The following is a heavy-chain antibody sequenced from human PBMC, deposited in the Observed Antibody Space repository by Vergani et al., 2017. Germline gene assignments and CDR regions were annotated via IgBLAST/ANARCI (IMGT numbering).Heavy chain of an antibody. CDR2: IYHSGST. Sequence: QLQLQESGSGLVKPSQTLSLTCAVSGGSISSGGYSWSWIRQPPGKGLEWIGYIYHSGSTYYNPSLKSRVTISVDTSKNQFSLKLSSVTAADTAVYYCARGGVVVVAATLEPPDRYFDYWGQGTLVTVSS. D-gene: IGHD2-15*01. CDR3: ARGGVVVVAATLEPPDRYFDY. V-gene: IGHV4-30-2*01. J-gene: IGHJ4*02. CDR1: GGSISSGGYS.